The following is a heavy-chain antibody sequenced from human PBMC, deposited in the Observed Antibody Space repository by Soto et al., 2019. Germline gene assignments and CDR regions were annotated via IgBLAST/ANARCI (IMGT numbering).Heavy chain of an antibody. J-gene: IGHJ4*02. CDR3: EKVLGDYYGSGSQHHSHEKETKPPYYFDY. V-gene: IGHV3-23*01. Sequence: EVQLLESGGGLVQPGGSLRLSCAASGFTFSSYAMSWVRQAPGKGLEWVSAISGSGGSTYYADSVKGRFTISRDNSKNTLYLQMNNLRARDTGVYYCEKVLGDYYGSGSQHHSHEKETKPPYYFDYWGQGTLVTVSS. CDR1: GFTFSSYA. CDR2: ISGSGGST. D-gene: IGHD3-10*01.